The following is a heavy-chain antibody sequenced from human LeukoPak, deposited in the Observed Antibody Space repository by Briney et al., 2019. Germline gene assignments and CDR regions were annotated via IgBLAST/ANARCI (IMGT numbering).Heavy chain of an antibody. CDR3: ARQSVPGWIQRWNAFDI. CDR1: GGSFSGYY. V-gene: IGHV4-34*01. Sequence: SETLSLICAVYGGSFSGYYWTWIRQPPGKGLEWIGEINHSGSTNYNPSLKSRVTISVDTSKNQFSLKLSSVTAADTAVYYCARQSVPGWIQRWNAFDIWGQGTMVTVSS. J-gene: IGHJ3*02. CDR2: INHSGST. D-gene: IGHD5-18*01.